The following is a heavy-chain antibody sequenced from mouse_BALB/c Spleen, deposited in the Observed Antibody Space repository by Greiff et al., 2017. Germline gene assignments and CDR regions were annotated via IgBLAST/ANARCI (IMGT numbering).Heavy chain of an antibody. D-gene: IGHD2-14*01. Sequence: EVHLVESGGGLVQPGGSLKLSCAASGFTFSSYGMSWVRQTPDKRLELVATINSNGGSTYYPDSVKGRFTISRDNAKNTLYLQMSSLKSEDTAMYYCATYMYDVYAMDYWGQGTSVTVSS. CDR2: INSNGGST. V-gene: IGHV5-6-3*01. CDR1: GFTFSSYG. J-gene: IGHJ4*01. CDR3: ATYMYDVYAMDY.